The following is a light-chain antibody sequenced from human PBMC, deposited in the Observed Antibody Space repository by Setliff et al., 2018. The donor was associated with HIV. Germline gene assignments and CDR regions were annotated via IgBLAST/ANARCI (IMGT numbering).Light chain of an antibody. CDR3: GTWDGGLSAGV. CDR2: DND. CDR1: NSNIGNNY. Sequence: QSVLAQPPSVSAAPGQKVTISCSGSNSNIGNNYVSWYQHLPGRAPKLLLYDNDKHTSGIPDRFSGSKSGTSATLGITGLQTGDEADYYCGTWDGGLSAGVFGGGTKVT. J-gene: IGLJ2*01. V-gene: IGLV1-51*01.